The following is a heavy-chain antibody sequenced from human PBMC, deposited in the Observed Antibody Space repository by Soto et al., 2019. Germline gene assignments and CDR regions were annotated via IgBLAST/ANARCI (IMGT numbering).Heavy chain of an antibody. CDR3: ARDLRYYDSSGYYGAVWFDP. V-gene: IGHV4-39*02. CDR1: GGSISSRSYY. Sequence: SETLSLTCTVSGGSISSRSYYWGWIRQPPGKGLEWIGSMYYSGSTYYNPSLKSRVTISANTSKNQFTLKLSAVAAADTAVYYCARDLRYYDSSGYYGAVWFDPWGQGTLVTVSS. D-gene: IGHD3-22*01. J-gene: IGHJ5*02. CDR2: MYYSGST.